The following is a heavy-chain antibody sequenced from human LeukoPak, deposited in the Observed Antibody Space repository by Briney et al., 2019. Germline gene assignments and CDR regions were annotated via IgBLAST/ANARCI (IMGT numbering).Heavy chain of an antibody. D-gene: IGHD3-10*01. Sequence: ASAKVSCKASGYTFTGYYMHWVRQAPGQGLEWMGWINPNSGGTNYAQKFQGRVTMTRDTSISTAYMELSRLRSDDTAVYYCARADVLLWFGELLGYFDYWGQGTLVTVSS. CDR2: INPNSGGT. V-gene: IGHV1-2*02. J-gene: IGHJ4*02. CDR3: ARADVLLWFGELLGYFDY. CDR1: GYTFTGYY.